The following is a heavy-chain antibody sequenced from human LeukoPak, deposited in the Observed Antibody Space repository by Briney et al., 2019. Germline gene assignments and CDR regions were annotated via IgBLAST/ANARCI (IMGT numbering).Heavy chain of an antibody. CDR1: GYPFTGYF. V-gene: IGHV1-2*02. Sequence: VSVKVSCKASGYPFTGYFIHWVRQAPGQGLEWMGWINPDSGGTSYPPKFQGRVTMTRDTSISTAYMELSRPRSDDTAVYYCAPYREGNWFDPWGQGTLVTVSS. CDR2: INPDSGGT. CDR3: APYREGNWFDP. J-gene: IGHJ5*02.